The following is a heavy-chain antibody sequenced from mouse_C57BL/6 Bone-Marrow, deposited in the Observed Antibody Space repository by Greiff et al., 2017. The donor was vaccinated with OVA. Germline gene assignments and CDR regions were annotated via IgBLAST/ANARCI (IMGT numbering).Heavy chain of an antibody. CDR2: IDPENGDT. J-gene: IGHJ1*03. Sequence: EVQLQQSGAGLVRPGASVKLSCTAPGFNIKDAYMHWVKQRPEQGLEWIGWIDPENGDTEYASKFQGKATITADTSSNTAYLQLSSLTSEDTAVYYCTSITTVVAGLWSFDVWRTATTGTASS. D-gene: IGHD1-1*01. CDR1: GFNIKDAY. V-gene: IGHV14-4*01. CDR3: TSITTVVAGLWSFDV.